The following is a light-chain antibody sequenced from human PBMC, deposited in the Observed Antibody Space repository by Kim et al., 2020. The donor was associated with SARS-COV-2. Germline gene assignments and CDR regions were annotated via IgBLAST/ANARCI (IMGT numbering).Light chain of an antibody. CDR2: GKN. Sequence: SSELTQDPAVSVALGQTVRITCQGDSLRSYYASWYQQKPGQAPVLVIYGKNNRPSGIPDRFSGSSSGNTASLTITGAQAEDEADYYCNSRDSSGSQPVFGGGTQLTVL. J-gene: IGLJ2*01. CDR3: NSRDSSGSQPV. V-gene: IGLV3-19*01. CDR1: SLRSYY.